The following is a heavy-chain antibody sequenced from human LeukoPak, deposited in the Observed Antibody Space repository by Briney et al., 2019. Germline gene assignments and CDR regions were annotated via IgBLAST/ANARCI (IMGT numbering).Heavy chain of an antibody. V-gene: IGHV4-4*07. Sequence: SETLSLTCTVSGGSISSYYWSWIRQPAGKGLEWIGRIYTSGSTNYNPSLKSRVTMSVDTSKNKFSLKLSSVTAADTAVYYCARDRGVVRGVIIREGWFDPWGQGTLVTVSS. D-gene: IGHD3-10*01. CDR3: ARDRGVVRGVIIREGWFDP. CDR1: GGSISSYY. CDR2: IYTSGST. J-gene: IGHJ5*02.